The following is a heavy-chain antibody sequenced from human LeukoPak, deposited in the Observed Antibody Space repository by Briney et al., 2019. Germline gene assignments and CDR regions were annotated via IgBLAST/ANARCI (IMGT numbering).Heavy chain of an antibody. CDR3: ARAVDPSGTGDYYYYYYMDV. Sequence: GGSLRLSCAASGFTFSSYAMSWVRQAPGKGLEWVSAISGSGGSTYYADSVKGRFTISRDNAKNSLYLQMNSLRAEDTAVYYCARAVDPSGTGDYYYYYYMDVWGKGTTVTISS. CDR2: ISGSGGST. J-gene: IGHJ6*03. CDR1: GFTFSSYA. V-gene: IGHV3-23*01. D-gene: IGHD2-8*02.